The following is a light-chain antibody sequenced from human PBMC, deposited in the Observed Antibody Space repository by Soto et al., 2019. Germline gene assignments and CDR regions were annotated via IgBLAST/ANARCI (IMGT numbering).Light chain of an antibody. J-gene: IGKJ1*01. CDR1: QSVSSN. CDR2: GAS. Sequence: EIVMTQSPATLSVSPGERATLSCRASQSVSSNLAWYQQKPGKAPRLLIYGASTRATGIPARFSGRGSGTELTVTISSLQSEDFAVYYCQQYNNRPPWTFGQGTKGEIK. CDR3: QQYNNRPPWT. V-gene: IGKV3-15*01.